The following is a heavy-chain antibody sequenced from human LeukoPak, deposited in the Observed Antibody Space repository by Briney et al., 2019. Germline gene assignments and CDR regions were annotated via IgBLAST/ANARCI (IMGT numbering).Heavy chain of an antibody. CDR2: INPNSGGT. V-gene: IGHV1-2*02. J-gene: IGHJ6*02. D-gene: IGHD3-22*01. CDR3: AKDFSYYYDSSGYYKNYYYGMDV. CDR1: GYTFTGYY. Sequence: GASVKVSCKASGYTFTGYYMHWVRQAPGQGLEWMGWINPNSGGTNYAQKFQGRDTMTRDTSISTAYMELSRLRSDDTAVYYCAKDFSYYYDSSGYYKNYYYGMDVWGQGTTVTVSS.